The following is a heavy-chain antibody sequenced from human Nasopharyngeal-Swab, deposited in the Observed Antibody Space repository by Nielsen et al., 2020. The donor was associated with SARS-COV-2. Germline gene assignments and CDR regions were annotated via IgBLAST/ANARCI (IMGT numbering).Heavy chain of an antibody. CDR2: ISGGSDST. D-gene: IGHD1-26*01. Sequence: GESLKISCAASGFTFSNFAMSWVRQAPGKGLEWVSVISGGSDSTYYTDSVKGRFIISRDNSKNTLYLRMNSLRAEDTAVYYCARGNGSYYLYIWDNWGQGTLVTVSS. V-gene: IGHV3-23*01. CDR3: ARGNGSYYLYIWDN. CDR1: GFTFSNFA. J-gene: IGHJ4*02.